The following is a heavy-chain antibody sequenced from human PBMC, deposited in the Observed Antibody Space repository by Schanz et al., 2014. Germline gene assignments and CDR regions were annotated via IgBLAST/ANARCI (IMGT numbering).Heavy chain of an antibody. CDR1: GFNFSIFR. J-gene: IGHJ3*01. D-gene: IGHD6-13*01. CDR3: ARAKEGAYSTTWYLMNPFDL. V-gene: IGHV3-30*03. Sequence: QVELVESGGGVVQPGRSLRLSCAASGFNFSIFRMQWVRQAPGKGLEWLSTIAYHGGDIKYADSVNGRFTVSRDNSKNALYLQLNRLRLDDTAVYYCARAKEGAYSTTWYLMNPFDLWGPGTMVTVSP. CDR2: IAYHGGDI.